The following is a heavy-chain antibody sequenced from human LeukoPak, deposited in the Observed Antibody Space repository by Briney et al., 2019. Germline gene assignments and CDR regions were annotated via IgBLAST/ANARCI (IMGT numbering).Heavy chain of an antibody. D-gene: IGHD3-10*01. CDR1: GFTVSSNY. J-gene: IGHJ6*03. V-gene: IGHV3-66*02. CDR2: IHTGGNT. CDR3: AREGITMVRGVIDYYYYIDV. Sequence: SGGSLRLSCAASGFTVSSNYMNWVRQAPGKGLEWVSVIHTGGNTYYADSVKGRFTISRDISKNTLYLQLNSLRAEDTAVYYCAREGITMVRGVIDYYYYIDVWGKGTPVTVSS.